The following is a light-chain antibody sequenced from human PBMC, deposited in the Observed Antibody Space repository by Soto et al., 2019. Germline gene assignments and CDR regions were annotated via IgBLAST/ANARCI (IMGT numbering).Light chain of an antibody. CDR3: QQYNTESYT. CDR2: DAS. V-gene: IGKV1-5*01. Sequence: DIQLTQSPSTLSASVGARVTITCRASQSISNWLGWYQQRPGKAPKVLIYDASTLESWVPSRFSGRVSGTEFTRTISGLRPYDFTTYYGQQYNTESYTFGQGTKLEIK. CDR1: QSISNW. J-gene: IGKJ2*01.